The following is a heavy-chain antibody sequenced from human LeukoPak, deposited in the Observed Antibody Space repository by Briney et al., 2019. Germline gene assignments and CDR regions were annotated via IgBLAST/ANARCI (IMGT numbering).Heavy chain of an antibody. J-gene: IGHJ4*02. CDR2: IYSGGST. V-gene: IGHV3-53*01. CDR3: ARELGPGASYFDY. D-gene: IGHD7-27*01. Sequence: GGSLRLSCAASGFTVSNKYMSWVRQAPGKGLEWVAVIYSGGSTYYADSVKGRFTISRDNSKNTLYLQMNSLRAEDSAVYYCARELGPGASYFDYWGQGTLVTVSS. CDR1: GFTVSNKY.